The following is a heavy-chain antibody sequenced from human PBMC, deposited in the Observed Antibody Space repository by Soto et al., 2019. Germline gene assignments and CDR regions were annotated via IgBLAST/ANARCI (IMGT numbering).Heavy chain of an antibody. V-gene: IGHV4-34*01. D-gene: IGHD3-10*01. Sequence: SETLSLTCAVYGGSFSGYYWSWIRQPPGKGLEWIGEINHSGSTNYNPSLKSRVTISVDTSKNQFSLKLSSVTAADTAVYYCARGEGATMVRGVRPLNYWGQGTLVNVS. CDR2: INHSGST. J-gene: IGHJ4*02. CDR1: GGSFSGYY. CDR3: ARGEGATMVRGVRPLNY.